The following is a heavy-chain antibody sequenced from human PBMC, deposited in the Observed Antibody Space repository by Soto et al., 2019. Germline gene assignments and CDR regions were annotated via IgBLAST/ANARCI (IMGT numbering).Heavy chain of an antibody. V-gene: IGHV4-31*03. J-gene: IGHJ5*02. CDR1: GGSISSGGYY. Sequence: SETLSLTCTVSGGSISSGGYYWSWIRQHPGKGLEWIGYTFYSGATYYNPSLKSRTIISVDTSKNQFSLKLSSVTAADTAVYYCARAQELPHVTLRADWFDPWGQGTLVTVSS. CDR3: ARAQELPHVTLRADWFDP. D-gene: IGHD1-26*01. CDR2: TFYSGAT.